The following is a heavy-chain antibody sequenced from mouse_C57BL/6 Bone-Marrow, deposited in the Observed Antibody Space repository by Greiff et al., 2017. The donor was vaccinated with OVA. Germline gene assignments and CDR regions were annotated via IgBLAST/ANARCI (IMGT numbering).Heavy chain of an antibody. CDR2: INPYNGGT. V-gene: IGHV1-19*01. J-gene: IGHJ4*01. CDR3: GVLTPYAMDY. CDR1: GYTFTDYY. Sequence: VQLQQSGPVLVKPGASVKMSCKASGYTFTDYYMNWVKQSHGKSLEWIGVINPYNGGTSYNQKFKGKATLTVDKSSSTAYMELNSLTSEDSAVYYCGVLTPYAMDYWGQGTSVTVSS.